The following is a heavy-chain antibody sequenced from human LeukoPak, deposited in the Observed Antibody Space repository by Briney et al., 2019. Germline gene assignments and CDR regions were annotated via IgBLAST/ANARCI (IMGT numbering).Heavy chain of an antibody. D-gene: IGHD3-10*01. V-gene: IGHV4-39*01. CDR1: GGSISSSSYY. Sequence: PSETLSLTCTVSGGSISSSSYYWGWIRQPPGKGLEWIGSIYYSGSTYYNPSLKSRVTISVDTSKNQFSLKLSSVTAADTAVYYCARRNSYYGSGSYYYMDVWGKGNPGHRLL. CDR3: ARRNSYYGSGSYYYMDV. J-gene: IGHJ6*03. CDR2: IYYSGST.